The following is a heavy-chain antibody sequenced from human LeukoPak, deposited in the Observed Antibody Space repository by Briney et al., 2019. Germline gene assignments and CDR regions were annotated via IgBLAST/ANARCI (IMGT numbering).Heavy chain of an antibody. CDR1: GGSVSSGSYY. Sequence: SETLSLTCTVSGGSVSSGSYYWSWIRQPPGKGLEWIGYISYSGSTNYNPSLKSRVTISVDTSKNQFSLKLSSVTAADTAVYYCARDRTKLAAAYGMDVWGQGTTVTVSS. J-gene: IGHJ6*02. CDR3: ARDRTKLAAAYGMDV. D-gene: IGHD6-13*01. V-gene: IGHV4-61*01. CDR2: ISYSGST.